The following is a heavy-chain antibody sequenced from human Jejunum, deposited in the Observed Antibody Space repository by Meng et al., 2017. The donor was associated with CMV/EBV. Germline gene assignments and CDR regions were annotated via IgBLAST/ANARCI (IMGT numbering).Heavy chain of an antibody. CDR3: ATGLGEDGDYTGDF. CDR1: GLPVSSPS. D-gene: IGHD4-17*01. J-gene: IGHJ4*02. CDR2: IYSGGTS. V-gene: IGHV3-53*01. Sequence: SGLPVSSPSLSWVRQAPGKGLEWVSVIYSGGTSYHADSVKGRFTISRDNSKNTVFLQMNSLRAEDTAVYYCATGLGEDGDYTGDFWGQGTLVTVSS.